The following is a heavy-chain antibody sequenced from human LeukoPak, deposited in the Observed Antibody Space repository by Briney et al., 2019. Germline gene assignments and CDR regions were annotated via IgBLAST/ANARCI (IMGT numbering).Heavy chain of an antibody. CDR2: ISGSGGNT. J-gene: IGHJ5*02. V-gene: IGHV3-23*01. D-gene: IGHD2-2*02. CDR3: AKDQCGSASCYNGGKGGFDP. CDR1: GFTFSTYV. Sequence: GGSLRLSCAASGFTFSTYVMNWVRQAPGKGLEWVSAISGSGGNTYYADSVKGRFTISRDNSKNTLYLQMNSLTAEDTAVYYCAKDQCGSASCYNGGKGGFDPWGQGTLVTVSS.